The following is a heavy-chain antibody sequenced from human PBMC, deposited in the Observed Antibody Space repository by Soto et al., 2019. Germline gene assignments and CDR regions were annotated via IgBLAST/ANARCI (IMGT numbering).Heavy chain of an antibody. CDR3: ARSPGVFDY. J-gene: IGHJ4*02. Sequence: QVQLVQSGAEVKKPGSSMTVSCKASGGTFSSLAISWVRQAPGQGLEWMGGLVPVFGTANYAQKFQDRVTITADKSTSTSYMELSSLRSEDTAVYYCARSPGVFDYWGQGTLVTVSS. CDR2: LVPVFGTA. V-gene: IGHV1-69*06. CDR1: GGTFSSLA. D-gene: IGHD3-10*01.